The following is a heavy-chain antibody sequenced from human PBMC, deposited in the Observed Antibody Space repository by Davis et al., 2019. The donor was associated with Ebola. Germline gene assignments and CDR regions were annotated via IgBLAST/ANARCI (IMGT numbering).Heavy chain of an antibody. Sequence: ASVKVSCKASGFTFTGYYMHWVRQAPGQGPEWMGWISLNSGSTKYSHKFQGRVTMTRDTSVNTAHMELSGLMSDDTAGYYCARDDKVMHFYYWGQGTLVTVSS. J-gene: IGHJ4*02. CDR1: GFTFTGYY. CDR3: ARDDKVMHFYY. CDR2: ISLNSGST. D-gene: IGHD3-16*01. V-gene: IGHV1-2*02.